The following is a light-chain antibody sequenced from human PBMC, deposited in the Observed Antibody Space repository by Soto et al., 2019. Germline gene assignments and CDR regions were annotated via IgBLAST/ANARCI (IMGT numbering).Light chain of an antibody. J-gene: IGLJ1*01. Sequence: QSVLTQPASVSGSPGQSITISCTGTSSDVGGYNYVSWYQQHPGKAPKLMIYDVSNRPSGVSNRFSGSKSGNTASLTISGLQAEDVADYYCSSYRSSSTLKYVFGTGTKVTVL. CDR1: SSDVGGYNY. CDR3: SSYRSSSTLKYV. CDR2: DVS. V-gene: IGLV2-14*01.